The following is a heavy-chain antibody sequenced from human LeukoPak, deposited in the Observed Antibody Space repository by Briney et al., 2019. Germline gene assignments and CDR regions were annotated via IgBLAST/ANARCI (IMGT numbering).Heavy chain of an antibody. CDR2: ISSNGNNT. J-gene: IGHJ4*02. V-gene: IGHV3-64*01. D-gene: IGHD3-10*01. CDR1: GFTFNTFT. CDR3: ARGTLWVGELLYLFDN. Sequence: GGSLRLSCAASGFTFNTFTMYWVRQAPGKGLEYVSAISSNGNNTYYTNSVKGRFTIPRDNSKNTLYLQMGSLRAEDMAVYYCARGTLWVGELLYLFDNWGQGTLITVSS.